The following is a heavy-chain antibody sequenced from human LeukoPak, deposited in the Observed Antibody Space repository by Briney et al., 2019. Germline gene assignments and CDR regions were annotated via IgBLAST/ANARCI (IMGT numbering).Heavy chain of an antibody. J-gene: IGHJ3*02. D-gene: IGHD3-16*01. CDR2: ISGSGAGT. V-gene: IGHV3-23*01. Sequence: GGSLRLSCAASGFTFSTYAMSWVRQAPGKGLEWVSAISGSGAGTYYADSVKGRFTISRDNSKNTLYLQMGSLRAEDMAVYYCARPRAGGITSVWGAFDIWGQGTMVTVSS. CDR1: GFTFSTYA. CDR3: ARPRAGGITSVWGAFDI.